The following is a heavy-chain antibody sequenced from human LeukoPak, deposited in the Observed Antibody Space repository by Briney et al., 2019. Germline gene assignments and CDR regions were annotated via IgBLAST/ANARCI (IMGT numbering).Heavy chain of an antibody. Sequence: QPGGSLRLSCAASGFTFSSYAMSWVRQAPGKGLEWVSAISGSGGSTYYADSVKGRFTISRGNAKNSLYLQMNSLRAEDTAVYYYARDLYDSSGQGWFDPWGQGTLVTVSS. V-gene: IGHV3-23*01. CDR2: ISGSGGST. CDR3: ARDLYDSSGQGWFDP. J-gene: IGHJ5*02. D-gene: IGHD3-22*01. CDR1: GFTFSSYA.